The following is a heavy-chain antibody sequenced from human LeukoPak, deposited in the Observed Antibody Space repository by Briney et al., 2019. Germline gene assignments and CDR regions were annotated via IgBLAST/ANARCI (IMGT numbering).Heavy chain of an antibody. J-gene: IGHJ4*02. V-gene: IGHV4-59*08. CDR2: IYYSGST. CDR1: GGSISSYY. CDR3: ARQTTATTYDY. D-gene: IGHD4-17*01. Sequence: SETLSLTCTVSGGSISSYYWSWIRQPPGKGLEWIGYIYYSGSTFYNPSLKSRVTISVDTSKNQFSLKLSSVTAADTAVYYCARQTTATTYDYWGQGTLVAVSS.